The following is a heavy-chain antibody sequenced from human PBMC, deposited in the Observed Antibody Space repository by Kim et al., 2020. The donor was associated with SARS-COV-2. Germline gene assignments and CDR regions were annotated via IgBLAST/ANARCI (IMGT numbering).Heavy chain of an antibody. CDR2: ISSSSSYT. CDR3: ARVDVPLYYDFWSGYPDY. D-gene: IGHD3-3*01. Sequence: GGSLRLSCAASGFTFSDYYMSWIRQAPGKGLEWVSYISSSSSYTNYADSVKGRFTISRDNAKNSLYLQMNSLRAEDTAVYYCARVDVPLYYDFWSGYPDYWGQGTLVTVSS. V-gene: IGHV3-11*05. J-gene: IGHJ4*02. CDR1: GFTFSDYY.